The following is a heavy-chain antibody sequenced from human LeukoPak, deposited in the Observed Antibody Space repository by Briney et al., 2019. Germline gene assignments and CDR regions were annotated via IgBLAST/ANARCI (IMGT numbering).Heavy chain of an antibody. CDR1: GGSISSSTYY. V-gene: IGHV4-61*02. J-gene: IGHJ4*02. D-gene: IGHD4-11*01. Sequence: SETLSLTCTVSGGSISSSTYYWTWIRQPAGKGLEWIGRIYISVTPNYNPSLRGRVTMSIDTSMNQFSLKLTSVTAADTAVYYCAREKMTTITTMDYWGQGTLVTVSS. CDR3: AREKMTTITTMDY. CDR2: IYISVTP.